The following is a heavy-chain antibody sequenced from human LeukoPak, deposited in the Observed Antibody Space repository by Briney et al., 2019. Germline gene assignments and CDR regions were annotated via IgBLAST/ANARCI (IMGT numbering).Heavy chain of an antibody. V-gene: IGHV4-4*07. CDR3: GRETPPGSDFEY. CDR2: IYTSGST. D-gene: IGHD5-12*01. J-gene: IGHJ4*02. Sequence: PSETLSLTCTVSGGSISSYYWSWIRQPAGKGLEWIGRIYTSGSTNYNPSLKSRVSISVDKSKNQSSLKVSSVTAADTAMYYCGRETPPGSDFEYWGQGTLVTVSS. CDR1: GGSISSYY.